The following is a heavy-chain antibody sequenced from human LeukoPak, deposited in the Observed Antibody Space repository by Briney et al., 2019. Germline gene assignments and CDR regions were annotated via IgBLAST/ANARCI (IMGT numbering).Heavy chain of an antibody. CDR1: GFTFSSYA. V-gene: IGHV3-30-3*01. Sequence: GGSLRLSCAASGFTFSSYAMHWVRQAPGKGLEWVAVISYDGSNKYYADSVKGRFTISRDNSKNTLYLQMNSLRAEDTAVYYCARGGPGLDYGGPTDYWGQGTLVTASS. CDR2: ISYDGSNK. J-gene: IGHJ4*02. CDR3: ARGGPGLDYGGPTDY. D-gene: IGHD4-23*01.